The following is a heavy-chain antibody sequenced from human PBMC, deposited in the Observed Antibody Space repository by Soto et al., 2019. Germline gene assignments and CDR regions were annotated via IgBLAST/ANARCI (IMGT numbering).Heavy chain of an antibody. CDR2: INPNSGGT. J-gene: IGHJ6*02. Sequence: ASLKVSCKSSGYTFTGYYMHWVRQAPGQGLEWMGWINPNSGGTNYAQKFQGWVTMTRDTSISTAYMELSRLRSDDTAVYYCARETYSSGWNTGYYYYGMDVWGQGTTVTVSS. CDR3: ARETYSSGWNTGYYYYGMDV. V-gene: IGHV1-2*04. D-gene: IGHD6-19*01. CDR1: GYTFTGYY.